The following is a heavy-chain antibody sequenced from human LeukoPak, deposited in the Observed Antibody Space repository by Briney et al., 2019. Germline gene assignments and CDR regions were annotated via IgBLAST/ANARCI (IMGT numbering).Heavy chain of an antibody. V-gene: IGHV4-61*02. Sequence: PSETLSLTCTVSGGSISSGSYYWSWIRQPAGKGLEWIGRIYTSGSTNYNPSLNSRVTISVDTSKNQFSLKLSSVNAADTAVYYCARASSRYCSSTSCYDYYYYYYMDVWGKGTTVTVSS. CDR1: GGSISSGSYY. D-gene: IGHD2-2*01. J-gene: IGHJ6*03. CDR3: ARASSRYCSSTSCYDYYYYYYMDV. CDR2: IYTSGST.